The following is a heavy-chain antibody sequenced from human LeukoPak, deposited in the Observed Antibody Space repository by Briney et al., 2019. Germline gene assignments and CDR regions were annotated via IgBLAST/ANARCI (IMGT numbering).Heavy chain of an antibody. CDR1: GGSMSSGGYF. CDR3: ARGTSRAYYDNSGFDY. Sequence: SETLSLTCTVSGGSMSSGGYFWSWIRQYPGKGLEWLGNIYYSGSTYYNPSLKSRLTISVDTSKNQFSLKLSSVTAADTAVYYCARGTSRAYYDNSGFDYWGQGTLVTVSS. V-gene: IGHV4-31*03. J-gene: IGHJ4*02. CDR2: IYYSGST. D-gene: IGHD3-22*01.